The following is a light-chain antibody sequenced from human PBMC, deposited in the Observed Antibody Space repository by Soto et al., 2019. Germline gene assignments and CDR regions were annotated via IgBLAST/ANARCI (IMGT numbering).Light chain of an antibody. V-gene: IGKV1-5*03. CDR3: QQYNPYSPWT. CDR1: QVISTS. J-gene: IGKJ1*01. Sequence: DIQLTQSPSFLSPSIGESVTITCRASQVISTSLAWYQQKPGKAPKLLISKASRLESGVPSRFSGSGSGTEFTLSISGLQPDDFATYYCQQYNPYSPWTFGQGTKVDIK. CDR2: KAS.